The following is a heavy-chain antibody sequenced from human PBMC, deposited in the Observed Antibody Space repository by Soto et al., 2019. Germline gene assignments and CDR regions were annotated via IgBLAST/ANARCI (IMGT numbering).Heavy chain of an antibody. D-gene: IGHD2-21*02. Sequence: QVQLVQSGAEVKKPGASVKVSCKASGYTFTSYGISWVRQAPGQGLEWMGWISAYNGNTNYAQKLQGRVTMTTDTSTSTAYLGPRSLRSDDTAVNYWARVYVCGGDCYLYYYYGMGVWGQGTTVTVSS. CDR2: ISAYNGNT. CDR1: GYTFTSYG. J-gene: IGHJ6*02. V-gene: IGHV1-18*01. CDR3: ARVYVCGGDCYLYYYYGMGV.